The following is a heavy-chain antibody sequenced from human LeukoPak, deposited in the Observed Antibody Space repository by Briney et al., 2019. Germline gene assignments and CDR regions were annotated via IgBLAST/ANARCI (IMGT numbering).Heavy chain of an antibody. J-gene: IGHJ4*02. CDR3: ANPCSDGVCYPDY. D-gene: IGHD2-21*02. CDR1: GFTFSSYG. Sequence: GGSLRLSCVASGFTFSSYGMNWVRQAPGKGLEWVSAISAGATTTYYADSVKGRFTISRDDSRNTLYLQMDSLRVEDMAVYYCANPCSDGVCYPDYWGQGTLVTVSS. V-gene: IGHV3-23*01. CDR2: ISAGATTT.